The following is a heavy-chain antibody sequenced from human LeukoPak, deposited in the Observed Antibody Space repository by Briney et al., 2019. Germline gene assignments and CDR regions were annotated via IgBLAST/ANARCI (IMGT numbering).Heavy chain of an antibody. CDR3: AKIMALYCSGGSCNEIDY. J-gene: IGHJ4*02. Sequence: PGGSLRLSCVASGFTFRTYWMHWVRQVPGKGPVWLSRINPDGSSTTYADSVKGRFTISRDSSKNTLYLQMNSLRADDTAVYYCAKIMALYCSGGSCNEIDYWGQGTLVTVSS. CDR2: INPDGSST. CDR1: GFTFRTYW. V-gene: IGHV3-74*01. D-gene: IGHD2-15*01.